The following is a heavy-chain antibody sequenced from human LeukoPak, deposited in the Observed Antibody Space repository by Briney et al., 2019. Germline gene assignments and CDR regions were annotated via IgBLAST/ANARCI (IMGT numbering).Heavy chain of an antibody. V-gene: IGHV1-18*01. J-gene: IGHJ3*02. CDR1: VYTFTSYG. CDR3: ARDLLVVVPAAISGSNI. Sequence: ASVTVSFKASVYTFTSYGISWVRQAPGQGLEWMGWISAYNGNTNYAQKLQGRVTMTTDTSTSTAYMELRSLRSDDTAVYYCARDLLVVVPAAISGSNIWGQGTMVTVSS. CDR2: ISAYNGNT. D-gene: IGHD2-2*01.